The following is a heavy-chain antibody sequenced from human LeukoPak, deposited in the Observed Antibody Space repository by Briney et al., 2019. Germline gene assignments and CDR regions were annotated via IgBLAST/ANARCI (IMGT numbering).Heavy chain of an antibody. Sequence: PGGSLRLSCAASGFTFSSYWMSWVRQAPGKGLEWVANIKQDGSEKYYVDSVKGRFTISRDNAKNSLYLQMNSLRAEDTAVYYCARDRMVFSSPVDYWGQGTLVTVSS. V-gene: IGHV3-7*01. J-gene: IGHJ4*02. CDR1: GFTFSSYW. CDR2: IKQDGSEK. D-gene: IGHD3-22*01. CDR3: ARDRMVFSSPVDY.